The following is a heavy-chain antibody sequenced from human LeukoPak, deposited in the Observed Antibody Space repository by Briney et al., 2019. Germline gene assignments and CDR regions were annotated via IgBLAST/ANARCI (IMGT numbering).Heavy chain of an antibody. CDR3: AKDYCSSTSCFFFDY. D-gene: IGHD2-2*01. J-gene: IGHJ4*02. CDR1: GFTFSGYG. Sequence: GGSLRLSCAASGFTFSGYGMHWVRQAPGKGLEWAAFIRYDGSNKYYADPVKGRFTISRDNTLYLQMNSLRAEDTAVYYCAKDYCSSTSCFFFDYWGQGTLVTVSS. V-gene: IGHV3-30*02. CDR2: IRYDGSNK.